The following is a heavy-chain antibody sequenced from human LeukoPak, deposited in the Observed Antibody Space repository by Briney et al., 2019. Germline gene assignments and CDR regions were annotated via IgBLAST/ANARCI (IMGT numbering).Heavy chain of an antibody. CDR3: AKATYYYDSSGYFLYYFDY. V-gene: IGHV3-23*01. CDR2: ISGSGDST. J-gene: IGHJ4*02. CDR1: GFTFSSYA. Sequence: GGSLRLSCAASGFTFSSYAMSWVRQAPGKGLEWVSAISGSGDSTYYADSVKGRFTISRDNSKHTLYLQMNSLRAEDTAVYYCAKATYYYDSSGYFLYYFDYWGQGTLVTVSS. D-gene: IGHD3-22*01.